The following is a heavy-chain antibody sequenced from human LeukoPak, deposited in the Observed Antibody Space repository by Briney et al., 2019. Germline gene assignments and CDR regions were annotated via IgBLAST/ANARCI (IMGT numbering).Heavy chain of an antibody. CDR1: GFTFSSYW. Sequence: GGSLRLSCAASGFTFSSYWLHWVRQAPGKGLVWVSRINSDGSSIIYADSVKGRFTISRDNAKNTLYLQMNSLRVEDTAVYYCAREGRVSGYDFDCWGQGTLVTVSS. D-gene: IGHD5-12*01. CDR2: INSDGSSI. CDR3: AREGRVSGYDFDC. V-gene: IGHV3-74*01. J-gene: IGHJ4*02.